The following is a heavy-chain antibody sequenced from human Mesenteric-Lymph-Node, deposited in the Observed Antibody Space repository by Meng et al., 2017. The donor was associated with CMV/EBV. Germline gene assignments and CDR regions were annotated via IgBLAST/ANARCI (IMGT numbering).Heavy chain of an antibody. CDR1: GYSFIDYY. Sequence: QVQLVQSRAEVGKPGASVMVFCKASGYSFIDYYINWVRQAPGQGLEWMGRINPKTGGRSYAQNFQGRVTMTRDTSINTAYMEVNRLNSDDTAMYYCARDRDTDWYSPFDYWGPGTLVTVSS. J-gene: IGHJ4*02. CDR3: ARDRDTDWYSPFDY. D-gene: IGHD3-9*01. V-gene: IGHV1-2*06. CDR2: INPKTGGR.